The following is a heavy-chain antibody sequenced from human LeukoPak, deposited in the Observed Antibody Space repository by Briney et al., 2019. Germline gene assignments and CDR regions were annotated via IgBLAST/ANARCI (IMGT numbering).Heavy chain of an antibody. CDR1: GFTFNDYW. D-gene: IGHD3-22*01. CDR2: INSDGSST. V-gene: IGHV3-74*01. Sequence: GGSLRLSCAASGFTFNDYWMPWVRQAPGKGLVWVSRINSDGSSTSYADSVKGRFTISRDNAKKTLYLQMNSLRVEDTAVYYCARESYYSGSSGIWGQGTMVGVSS. CDR3: ARESYYSGSSGI. J-gene: IGHJ3*02.